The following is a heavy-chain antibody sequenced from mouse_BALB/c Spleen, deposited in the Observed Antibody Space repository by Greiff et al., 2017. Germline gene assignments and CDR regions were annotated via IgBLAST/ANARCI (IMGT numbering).Heavy chain of an antibody. J-gene: IGHJ1*01. V-gene: IGHV1-9*01. Sequence: QVHVKQSGAELMKPGASVKISCKATGYTFSSYWIEWVKQRPGHGLEWIGEILPGSGSTNYNEKFKGKATFTADTSSNTAYMQLSSLTSEDSAVYYCARLYYYGSSYGYFDVWGAGTTVTVSS. CDR3: ARLYYYGSSYGYFDV. CDR1: GYTFSSYW. D-gene: IGHD1-1*01. CDR2: ILPGSGST.